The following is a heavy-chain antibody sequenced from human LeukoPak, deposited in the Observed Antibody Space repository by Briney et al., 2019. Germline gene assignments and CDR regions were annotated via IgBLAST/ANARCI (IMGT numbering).Heavy chain of an antibody. J-gene: IGHJ4*02. Sequence: ASVKVSCKASGYTFTGHYMHWVRQAPGQGLEWMGWINPNSGGTSNAQKFQGRVTMTRDTSITTVYMELSGLRSDDTAVYYWARDLGLGMYSSSWLYYFDYWGQGTLVTVSS. CDR1: GYTFTGHY. V-gene: IGHV1-2*02. CDR2: INPNSGGT. CDR3: ARDLGLGMYSSSWLYYFDY. D-gene: IGHD6-13*01.